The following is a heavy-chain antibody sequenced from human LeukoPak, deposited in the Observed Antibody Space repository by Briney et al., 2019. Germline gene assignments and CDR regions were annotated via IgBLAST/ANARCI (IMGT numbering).Heavy chain of an antibody. CDR2: ISWNSGSI. CDR3: ARGPYGSGSYYAQWHSWFDP. V-gene: IGHV3-9*01. D-gene: IGHD3-10*01. Sequence: PGGSLRLSCAASGFTFDDYAMHWVRQAPGKGLEWVSGISWNSGSIGYADSVKGRFTISRDNAKNSLYLQMNSLRAADTAVYYCARGPYGSGSYYAQWHSWFDPWGQGTLVTVSS. CDR1: GFTFDDYA. J-gene: IGHJ5*02.